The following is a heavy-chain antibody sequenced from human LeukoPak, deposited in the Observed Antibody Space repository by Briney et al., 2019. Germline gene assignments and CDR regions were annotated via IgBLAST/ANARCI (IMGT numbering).Heavy chain of an antibody. V-gene: IGHV1-69*13. Sequence: ASVKVSCKASGGTFSSYAISWVRQAPGQGLEWMGGIIPIFGTANYAQKFQGRVTITADESTSTAYMELSSLRSEDTAVYYCARDRVVYAIEGFDPWGQGTLVTVSS. CDR3: ARDRVVYAIEGFDP. J-gene: IGHJ5*02. D-gene: IGHD2-8*02. CDR1: GGTFSSYA. CDR2: IIPIFGTA.